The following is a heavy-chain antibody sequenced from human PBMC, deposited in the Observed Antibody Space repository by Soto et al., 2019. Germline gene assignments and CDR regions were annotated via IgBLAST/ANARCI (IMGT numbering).Heavy chain of an antibody. D-gene: IGHD3-3*01. Sequence: GASVKVSCKASGYTFTSYYMHWVRQATGQGLEWMGWMNPNSGNTGYAQKFQGRVTMTRNTSISTAYMELSSLRSEDTAVYYCARLAYYGDYVYYMDVWGKGTTVTVSS. CDR2: MNPNSGNT. CDR3: ARLAYYGDYVYYMDV. CDR1: GYTFTSYY. J-gene: IGHJ6*03. V-gene: IGHV1-8*02.